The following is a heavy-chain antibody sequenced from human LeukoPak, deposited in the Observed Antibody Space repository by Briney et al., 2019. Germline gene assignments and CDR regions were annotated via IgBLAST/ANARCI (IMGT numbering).Heavy chain of an antibody. J-gene: IGHJ4*02. CDR2: ITDSGGAN. CDR3: ARDHNWGFDY. CDR1: GFTFSNAW. V-gene: IGHV3-48*02. Sequence: PGGSLRLSCAASGFTFSNAWMNWVRQAPGKGLEWVSYITDSGGANYYADSVKGRFTISRDNAKNSLYLQVSSLRDEDTGIYYCARDHNWGFDYWGQGALVTVSS. D-gene: IGHD3-16*01.